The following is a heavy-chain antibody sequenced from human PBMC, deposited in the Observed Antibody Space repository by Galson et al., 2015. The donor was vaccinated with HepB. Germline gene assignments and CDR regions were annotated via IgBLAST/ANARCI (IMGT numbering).Heavy chain of an antibody. D-gene: IGHD6-13*01. Sequence: SLRLSCAASGFTFSSYSMDWVRQAPGKGLEWVSSISSSSSYIYYADSVKGRFTISRDNAKNSLYVQMNSLRVEDTAVYYCARAEGDIAAAVWGEDYHYGMDVWGQGTTVTVSS. CDR3: ARAEGDIAAAVWGEDYHYGMDV. V-gene: IGHV3-21*01. CDR1: GFTFSSYS. CDR2: ISSSSSYI. J-gene: IGHJ6*02.